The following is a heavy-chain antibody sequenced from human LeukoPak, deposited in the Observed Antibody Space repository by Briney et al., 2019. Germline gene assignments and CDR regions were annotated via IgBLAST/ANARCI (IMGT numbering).Heavy chain of an antibody. CDR2: ISGSSSTI. Sequence: GGSLRLSCAASGFTFSSYSMNWVRQAPGKGLEWVSYISGSSSTIYYADSVKGRFTISRDNAKTSLYLQMNSLRAEDTAVYYCARDGGDSSGYWFDYWGQGTLVTVSP. CDR3: ARDGGDSSGYWFDY. CDR1: GFTFSSYS. J-gene: IGHJ4*02. D-gene: IGHD3-22*01. V-gene: IGHV3-48*01.